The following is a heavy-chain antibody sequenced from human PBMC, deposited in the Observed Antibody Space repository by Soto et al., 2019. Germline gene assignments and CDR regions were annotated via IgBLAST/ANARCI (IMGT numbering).Heavy chain of an antibody. CDR2: ISSDGRIE. V-gene: IGHV3-30*04. CDR3: ARDEGVPGAGFDP. J-gene: IGHJ5*02. Sequence: QVQLVESGGGVVQPGRSLRLSCAASGFTFSYYAFHWVRQAPGKGLEWVSMISSDGRIENYAASVRSRFTISRDNSRNTPYLQMNSLRPDDTAVYYCARDEGVPGAGFDPWGQGNLVTVSS. CDR1: GFTFSYYA. D-gene: IGHD4-17*01.